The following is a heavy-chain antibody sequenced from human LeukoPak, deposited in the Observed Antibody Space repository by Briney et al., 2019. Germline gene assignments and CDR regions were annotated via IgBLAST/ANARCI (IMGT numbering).Heavy chain of an antibody. J-gene: IGHJ4*02. Sequence: SETLSLTCTVSGGSISSYYWSWIRQPPGKGLEWIGYIYHSGSTNYNPSLKSRVTISVDTSKNQFSLKLTSVTAADTAVYYCARDGNPFDYWGQGTLVTVSS. CDR1: GGSISSYY. CDR2: IYHSGST. V-gene: IGHV4-59*01. CDR3: ARDGNPFDY.